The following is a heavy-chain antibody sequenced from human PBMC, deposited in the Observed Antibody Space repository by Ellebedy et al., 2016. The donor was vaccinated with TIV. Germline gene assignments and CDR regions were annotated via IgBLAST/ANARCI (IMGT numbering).Heavy chain of an antibody. CDR3: ARRYCTISRCFAASWASLDM. V-gene: IGHV3-7*01. D-gene: IGHD2-2*01. J-gene: IGHJ3*02. CDR1: GFTFSSFV. Sequence: GESLKISCAASGFTFSSFVMSWVRQPPGKGLEWVANIKQDGRDKYYVDSVRGRFTISRDNAKNSLYLQMNSLTVEDTAVYYCARRYCTISRCFAASWASLDMWGQGTMVTVSS. CDR2: IKQDGRDK.